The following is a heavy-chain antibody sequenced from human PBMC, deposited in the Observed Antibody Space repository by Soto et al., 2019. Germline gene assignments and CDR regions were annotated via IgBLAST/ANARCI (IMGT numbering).Heavy chain of an antibody. D-gene: IGHD3-16*01. J-gene: IGHJ5*02. V-gene: IGHV1-69*02. Sequence: QVQLVQSGAEVKKPGSSVKVSCKASGGTFSSYTISWVRQAPGQGLEWMGRIIPILGIANYAQKFQGRVXIXAXXSTSTAYLELRSLRSEDTAVYYWAGGGGAYNWFDPWGQGTLVTVSS. CDR2: IIPILGIA. CDR3: AGGGGAYNWFDP. CDR1: GGTFSSYT.